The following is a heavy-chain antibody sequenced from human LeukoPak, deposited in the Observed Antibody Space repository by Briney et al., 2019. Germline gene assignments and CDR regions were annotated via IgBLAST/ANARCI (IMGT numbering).Heavy chain of an antibody. CDR1: GFTFGDYA. V-gene: IGHV3-43*02. D-gene: IGHD3-22*01. CDR3: AKDILPYYYDSSGYSPLDY. Sequence: GGSLRLSCAASGFTFGDYAMHWVRQAPGKGLEWVSLISGDGGSTYYADSVKGRFTISRDNSKNSLYLQMNSLRTEDTALYYCAKDILPYYYDSSGYSPLDYWGQGTLVTVSS. J-gene: IGHJ4*02. CDR2: ISGDGGST.